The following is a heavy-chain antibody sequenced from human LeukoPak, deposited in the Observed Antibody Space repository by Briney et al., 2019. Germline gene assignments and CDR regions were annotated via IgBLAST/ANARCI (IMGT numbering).Heavy chain of an antibody. CDR3: ARVGVSDFWSGYYKAFDI. D-gene: IGHD3-3*01. CDR2: IYYSGST. CDR1: GGSINSYY. Sequence: PSETLSLTCTVSGGSINSYYWSWIRQPPGKGLEWIGYIYYSGSTNYNPSLKSRVTISVDTSKNQFSLKLSSVTAADTAVYYCARVGVSDFWSGYYKAFDIWGQGTMVTVSS. V-gene: IGHV4-59*01. J-gene: IGHJ3*02.